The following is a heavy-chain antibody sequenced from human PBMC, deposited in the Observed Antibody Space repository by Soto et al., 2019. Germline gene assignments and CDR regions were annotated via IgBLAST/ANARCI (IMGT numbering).Heavy chain of an antibody. D-gene: IGHD5-18*01. V-gene: IGHV1-69*13. CDR1: GGTFSSYA. Sequence: SVKVSCKASGGTFSSYAISWVRQAPGQGLEWMGGIIPIFGTANYAQKFQGRVTITADESTSTAYMELSSLRSEDTAVYYCARDTAMVTGPDYWGQGTLVTVSS. CDR2: IIPIFGTA. CDR3: ARDTAMVTGPDY. J-gene: IGHJ4*02.